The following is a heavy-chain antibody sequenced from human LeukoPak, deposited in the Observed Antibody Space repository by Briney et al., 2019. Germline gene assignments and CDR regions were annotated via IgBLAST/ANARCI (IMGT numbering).Heavy chain of an antibody. V-gene: IGHV3-30-3*01. CDR1: GFTFSNFA. CDR2: ISYDGNNK. J-gene: IGHJ4*02. D-gene: IGHD6-13*01. Sequence: PGGSLRLSCAASGFTFSNFAMHWVRQAPGKGLEWVAFISYDGNNKYYADSVKGRFTISRDSSKNTLYLQVNSLRAEDTTVYYCAREEPGIVAAGMDYWGQGTLVTVSS. CDR3: AREEPGIVAAGMDY.